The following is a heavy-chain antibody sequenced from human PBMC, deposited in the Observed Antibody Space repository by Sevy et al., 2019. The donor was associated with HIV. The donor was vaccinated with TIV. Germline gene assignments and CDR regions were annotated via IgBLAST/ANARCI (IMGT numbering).Heavy chain of an antibody. CDR2: IYYSGST. CDR1: GGSISSYY. Sequence: SETLSLTCTVSGGSISSYYWSWIRQPPGKGLEWIGYIYYSGSTNYNPPLKSRVTISVDTSKNQFSLKLSSVTAADTAVYYCARSPATAFPYSSSWSGYYYYGMDVWGQGTTVTVSS. CDR3: ARSPATAFPYSSSWSGYYYYGMDV. J-gene: IGHJ6*02. V-gene: IGHV4-59*01. D-gene: IGHD6-13*01.